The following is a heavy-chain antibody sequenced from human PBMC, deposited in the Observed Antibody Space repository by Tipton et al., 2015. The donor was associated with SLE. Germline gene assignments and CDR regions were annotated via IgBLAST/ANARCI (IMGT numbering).Heavy chain of an antibody. V-gene: IGHV3-7*03. CDR1: RSTFSSYV. CDR2: IKEDGSDK. D-gene: IGHD1-26*01. CDR3: ARDVGGGYFYWYFDL. Sequence: SLRLSCASSRSTFSSYVMSWVRQAPGKGLEWVANIKEDGSDKYYVESVKGRFTISRDNAKNSLFLQMNSLRADDTAVYYCARDVGGGYFYWYFDLWGRGTLVTVSS. J-gene: IGHJ2*01.